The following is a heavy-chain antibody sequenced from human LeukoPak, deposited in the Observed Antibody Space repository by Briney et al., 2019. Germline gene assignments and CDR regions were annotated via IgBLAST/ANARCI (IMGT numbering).Heavy chain of an antibody. CDR3: ARDNDFFDY. V-gene: IGHV4-61*01. CDR1: GGSVSSDTYY. CDR2: LYPSGST. Sequence: PSETLSLTCTVSGGSVSSDTYYWSWIRQAPGKGLEWIGYLYPSGSTHYSPSLRSRVTISVDTSKNRFSLKLTSVTAADTAVYYCARDNDFFDYWGQGTLVTVSS. J-gene: IGHJ4*02.